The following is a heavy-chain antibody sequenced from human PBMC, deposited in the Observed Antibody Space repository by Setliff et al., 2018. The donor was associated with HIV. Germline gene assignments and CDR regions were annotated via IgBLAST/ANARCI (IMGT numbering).Heavy chain of an antibody. J-gene: IGHJ6*03. Sequence: GGSLRLSCAASGFTFSSYGMHWVRQAPGKGLEWVAVIWYDGSNKYYADSVKGRFTISRANSNNTLYLQMNSLRAEDTAVYYCARDPGVPAAIAYYYYYDMDVWGKGTTVTVSS. D-gene: IGHD2-2*01. CDR1: GFTFSSYG. CDR2: IWYDGSNK. V-gene: IGHV3-33*01. CDR3: ARDPGVPAAIAYYYYYDMDV.